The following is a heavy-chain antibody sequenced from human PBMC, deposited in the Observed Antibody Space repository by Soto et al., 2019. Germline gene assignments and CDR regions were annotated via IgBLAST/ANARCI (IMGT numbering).Heavy chain of an antibody. V-gene: IGHV4-39*07. CDR3: ARDDFGRNTRAFDP. J-gene: IGHJ5*02. CDR2: VYSTGTI. D-gene: IGHD4-17*01. CDR1: GGSISSGGYY. Sequence: PSETLSLTCTVSGGSISSGGYYWSWIRQHPGRGLEWIGRVYSTGTIFYNPSLKSRATMSVDTSKNQFSLKLTSVNAADTAVYYCARDDFGRNTRAFDPWGQGTLVTVSS.